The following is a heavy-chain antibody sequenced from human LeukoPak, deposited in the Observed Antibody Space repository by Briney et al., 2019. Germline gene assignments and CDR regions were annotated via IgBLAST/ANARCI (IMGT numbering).Heavy chain of an antibody. V-gene: IGHV4-59*01. CDR2: IYYSGST. Sequence: SETLSLTCTVSGGSISSYYWSWIRQPPEKGLERIGYIYYSGSTNYNPSLKSRVTISVDTSKNQFSLKLSSVTAADTAVYYCAREEPGVGYNYWGQGTLVTVSS. J-gene: IGHJ4*02. CDR3: AREEPGVGYNY. CDR1: GGSISSYY. D-gene: IGHD6-13*01.